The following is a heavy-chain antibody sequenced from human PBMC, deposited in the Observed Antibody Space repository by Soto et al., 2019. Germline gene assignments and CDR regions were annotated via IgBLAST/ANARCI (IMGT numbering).Heavy chain of an antibody. Sequence: QVQLVQSGAEVKKPGSSVKVSCKASGGTFSSYTISWVRQAPGQGLEWMGRIIPILGIANYAQKCQGRVTXNADKSTSTAYMELSSLRSEDTAVYYCARCGDYCGYWGQGTLVTVSS. D-gene: IGHD4-17*01. CDR3: ARCGDYCGY. CDR2: IIPILGIA. CDR1: GGTFSSYT. V-gene: IGHV1-69*02. J-gene: IGHJ4*02.